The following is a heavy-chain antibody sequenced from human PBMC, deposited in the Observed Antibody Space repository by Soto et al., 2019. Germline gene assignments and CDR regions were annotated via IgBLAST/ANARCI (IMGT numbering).Heavy chain of an antibody. CDR2: IYGGGDGI. CDR1: GFPFSTYT. V-gene: IGHV3-23*04. J-gene: IGHJ4*02. CDR3: AKDRQPDGFWPFDH. Sequence: EVHLVESGGGLVQPGESLRLSCVGSGFPFSTYTMSWVRQAPGQGLEWLSGIYGGGDGISYADSVKGRFTISRDNSRSTLYLQMNRLRSDDTAIYYCAKDRQPDGFWPFDHWGRGTLIVVSS. D-gene: IGHD3-3*01.